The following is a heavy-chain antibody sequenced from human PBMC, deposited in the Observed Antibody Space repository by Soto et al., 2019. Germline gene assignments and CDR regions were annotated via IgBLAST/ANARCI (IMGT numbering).Heavy chain of an antibody. J-gene: IGHJ4*02. CDR2: VKDGGHT. Sequence: QVQLQQWGAGLLKPSETLSLNCAVTGGSLSGYYWSWIRQPPGKGLEWIGEVKDGGHTNYSPSLRGRGTISSDTSNNPVSLRLNSVTAADTGVYYCARGQEGVVATHWDQGSLVTVSS. CDR1: GGSLSGYY. V-gene: IGHV4-34*01. D-gene: IGHD5-12*01. CDR3: ARGQEGVVATH.